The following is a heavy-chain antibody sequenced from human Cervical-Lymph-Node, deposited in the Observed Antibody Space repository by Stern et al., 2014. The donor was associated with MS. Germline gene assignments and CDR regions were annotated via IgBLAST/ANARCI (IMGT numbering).Heavy chain of an antibody. CDR2: IYTTGST. J-gene: IGHJ4*02. D-gene: IGHD1-7*01. V-gene: IGHV4-61*02. CDR3: ARGGEGWNSYYFDY. CDR1: GGSITSGSYY. Sequence: QVQLQESGPGLVRPSQTLSLSCSVSGGSITSGSYYWTWIRQPAGKELEWIGSIYTTGSTNYNPSLNSRVPLSGDPSENRFSPKMISVTAADTAVYYCARGGEGWNSYYFDYWGQGALVTVSS.